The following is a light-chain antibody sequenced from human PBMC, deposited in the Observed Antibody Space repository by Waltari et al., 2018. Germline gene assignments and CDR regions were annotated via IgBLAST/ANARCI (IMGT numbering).Light chain of an antibody. V-gene: IGLV2-14*03. CDR2: DVS. CDR1: NSDVGGYDY. CDR3: NSYTSSSTRV. J-gene: IGLJ2*01. Sequence: QSALTQPASVSGSPGQSITISCPGTNSDVGGYDYVSWYQQHPGKAPTLIIYDVSNRPSGVSNRFSGSKSGNTASLTISGLQAEDEADYYCNSYTSSSTRVFGGGTKLTVL.